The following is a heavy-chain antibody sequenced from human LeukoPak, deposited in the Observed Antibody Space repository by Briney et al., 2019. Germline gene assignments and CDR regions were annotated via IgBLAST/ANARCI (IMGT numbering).Heavy chain of an antibody. J-gene: IGHJ4*02. CDR1: GGTFNSYG. CDR3: ARESNGEQQLVVNTYIDY. V-gene: IGHV1-69*04. D-gene: IGHD6-13*01. Sequence: GASVKVSCKASGGTFNSYGISWVRQAPGQGLEWMGRIIPILGIANYAQRFQGRVTITADKSTGTAYMELSSLRSEDTAVYYCARESNGEQQLVVNTYIDYWGQGTLVTVSS. CDR2: IIPILGIA.